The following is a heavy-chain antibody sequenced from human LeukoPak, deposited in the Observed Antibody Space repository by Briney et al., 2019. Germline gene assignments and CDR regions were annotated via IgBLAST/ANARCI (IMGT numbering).Heavy chain of an antibody. CDR3: ATMGLEPLPYYFDY. J-gene: IGHJ4*02. CDR2: LNQDGSAR. CDR1: GFTFSRYW. D-gene: IGHD1-1*01. Sequence: PGGSLRLSCAASGFTFSRYWMSWVRQAPGKGLEWVANLNQDGSARYHVDSVRGRFTISRDNARNSLFLQMDSLRAEDTAVYYCATMGLEPLPYYFDYWGQGTLVTVSS. V-gene: IGHV3-7*01.